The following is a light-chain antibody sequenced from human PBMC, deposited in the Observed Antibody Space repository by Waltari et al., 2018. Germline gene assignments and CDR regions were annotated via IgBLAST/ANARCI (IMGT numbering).Light chain of an antibody. V-gene: IGKV3-20*01. J-gene: IGKJ2*01. Sequence: EIVLTQSPGTLSLSPGERATLSCRASQSVSSAYLAWYQQKAGQAPRPLIYGASPRATGIPDRFSGSGSETDFTLTISRLEPEDFAVYYCQHYDTSPGYTFGQGTKLQIK. CDR1: QSVSSAY. CDR3: QHYDTSPGYT. CDR2: GAS.